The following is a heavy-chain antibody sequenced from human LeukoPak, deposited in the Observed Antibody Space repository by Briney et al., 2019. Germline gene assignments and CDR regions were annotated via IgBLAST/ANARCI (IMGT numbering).Heavy chain of an antibody. CDR1: GDSISTYS. J-gene: IGHJ3*02. CDR2: IFSLWTT. Sequence: AAETLSLTCTVSGDSISTYSWRWIRQPPGKGLEGGGYIFSLWTTTPPPSLISRVPISLDSSNNHLSLKLSSVTAADTAVYYCARLEEMPTIASAFDIWGQGTVVTVSS. D-gene: IGHD5-24*01. CDR3: ARLEEMPTIASAFDI. V-gene: IGHV4-59*08.